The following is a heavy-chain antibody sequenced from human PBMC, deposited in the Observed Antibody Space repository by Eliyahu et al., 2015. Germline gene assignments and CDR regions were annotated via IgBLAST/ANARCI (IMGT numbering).Heavy chain of an antibody. J-gene: IGHJ5*02. D-gene: IGHD6-25*01. CDR1: GGTFDPSG. CDR3: ARDWTNIAAAGSRWFGP. Sequence: QAHLLQSGPEVRKPGSSVKLSCKVPGGTFDPSGLSWLRQAPGQGLEWVAGIXPHLSITXYAPKLLGRVTITADESTTAPYLELRDLTPEDTAVYYCARDWTNIAAAGSRWFGPWGQGTLVIVSS. CDR2: IXPHLSIT. V-gene: IGHV1-69*01.